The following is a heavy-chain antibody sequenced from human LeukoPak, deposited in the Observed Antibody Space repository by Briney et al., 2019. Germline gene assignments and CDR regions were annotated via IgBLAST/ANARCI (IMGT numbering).Heavy chain of an antibody. CDR3: VRAYHPGGWFDP. CDR1: GFTFSRYW. V-gene: IGHV3-7*04. Sequence: GGSLRLSFAASGFTFSRYWMSWVRQAPGKGLEWVANIKQDGSEKYYVDSVKGRFTISRDNAKNSLYLQMNSLRAEDTAVYYCVRAYHPGGWFDPWGQGTLVPVSS. CDR2: IKQDGSEK. J-gene: IGHJ5*02. D-gene: IGHD2-21*01.